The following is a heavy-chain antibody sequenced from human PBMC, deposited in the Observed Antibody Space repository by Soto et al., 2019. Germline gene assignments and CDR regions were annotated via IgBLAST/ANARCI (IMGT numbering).Heavy chain of an antibody. CDR2: ISAYNGST. CDR1: GYTFTSYG. V-gene: IGHV1-18*04. D-gene: IGHD3-10*01. Sequence: ASVKVSCKASGYTFTSYGISWVRQAPGQGLEWMGWISAYNGSTNYARKLQGRVTMTTDTSTSTAYMELRSLRSDDTAVYYCVRDLDGSGSYYTDYWGPGTLVTVSS. J-gene: IGHJ4*02. CDR3: VRDLDGSGSYYTDY.